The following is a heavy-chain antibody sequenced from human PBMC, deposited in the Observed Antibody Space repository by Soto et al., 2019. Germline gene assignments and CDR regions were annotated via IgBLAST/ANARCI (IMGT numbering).Heavy chain of an antibody. D-gene: IGHD1-1*01. J-gene: IGHJ5*02. V-gene: IGHV1-3*01. Sequence: ASVKVSCKASGYTFTIYGIHWVRRAPGQRLEWVGWINAGNGHTKYSQNFQGRVTITRDTSASTAYMELSSLRSEDTAVYYCARDGGGGTSLGYNWFDPWGQGTLVTVSS. CDR3: ARDGGGGTSLGYNWFDP. CDR1: GYTFTIYG. CDR2: INAGNGHT.